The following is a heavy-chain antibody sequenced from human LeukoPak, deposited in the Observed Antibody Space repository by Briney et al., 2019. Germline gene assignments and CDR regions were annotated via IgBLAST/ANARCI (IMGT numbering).Heavy chain of an antibody. J-gene: IGHJ5*02. CDR2: IIPIFGTA. Sequence: ASVKVSCKSSGGTFSSYAVSWLRQAPGQGLEWMGGIIPIFGTANYAQKFQGRVTITRNTSISTAYIELSSLRSEDTAVYYCARDNSVEDTARWFDPWGQGTLVTVSS. CDR1: GGTFSSYA. V-gene: IGHV1-69*05. D-gene: IGHD4-23*01. CDR3: ARDNSVEDTARWFDP.